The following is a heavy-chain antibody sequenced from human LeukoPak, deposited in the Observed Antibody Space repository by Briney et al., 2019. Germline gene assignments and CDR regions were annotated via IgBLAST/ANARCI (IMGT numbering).Heavy chain of an antibody. D-gene: IGHD3-10*01. V-gene: IGHV3-53*04. J-gene: IGHJ5*02. CDR2: IFSGGSI. CDR3: ARGENYYGS. CDR1: GFSVNSNY. Sequence: GESLRLSCAASGFSVNSNYMSWVRQPPGKGLEWVSVIFSGGSIYYADSVKGRFTISRHNSKNTLYLQMNSLRAEDTAVYYCARGENYYGSWGQGTLVTVSS.